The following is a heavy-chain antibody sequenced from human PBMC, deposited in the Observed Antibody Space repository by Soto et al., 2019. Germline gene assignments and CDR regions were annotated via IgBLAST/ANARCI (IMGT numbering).Heavy chain of an antibody. V-gene: IGHV1-2*04. CDR2: INPNSGGT. Sequence: ASVKVSCKASGYTFTGYYMRWVRQAPGQGLEWMGWINPNSGGTNYAQKFQGWVTMTRDTSISTAYMELSRLRSDDTAVYYCARDSAPYSSSWYADGMDVWGQGTTVTVSS. J-gene: IGHJ6*02. D-gene: IGHD6-13*01. CDR3: ARDSAPYSSSWYADGMDV. CDR1: GYTFTGYY.